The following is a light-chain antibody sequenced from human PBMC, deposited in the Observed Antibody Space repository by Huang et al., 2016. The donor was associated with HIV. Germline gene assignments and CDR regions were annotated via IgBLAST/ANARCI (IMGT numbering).Light chain of an antibody. Sequence: EVVLTQSPATLSVSPGEGATLSCRASHSIGTNLAWYQQQPGQAPRLLIYDASTRATGFSARFSGSGSGTEFSLAIGSLQSADSAVYYCQQYNYWPLLTFGGGTKLEIK. J-gene: IGKJ4*01. CDR1: HSIGTN. CDR2: DAS. V-gene: IGKV3-15*01. CDR3: QQYNYWPLLT.